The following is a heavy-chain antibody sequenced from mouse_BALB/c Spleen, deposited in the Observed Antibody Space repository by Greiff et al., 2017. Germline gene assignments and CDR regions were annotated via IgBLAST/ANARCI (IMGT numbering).Heavy chain of an antibody. CDR1: GFTFSSYG. D-gene: IGHD1-2*01. V-gene: IGHV5-6*01. CDR3: ARLTTATTFDY. Sequence: EVQLVESGGDLVKPGGSLKLSCAASGFTFSSYGMSWVRQTPDKRLEWVATISSGGSYTYYPDSVKGRFTISRDNAKNTLYLQMSSLKSEDTAMYYCARLTTATTFDYWGQGTTLTVSS. J-gene: IGHJ2*01. CDR2: ISSGGSYT.